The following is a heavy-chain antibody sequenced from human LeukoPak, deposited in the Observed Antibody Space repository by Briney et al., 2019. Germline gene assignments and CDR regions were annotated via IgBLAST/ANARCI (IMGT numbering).Heavy chain of an antibody. CDR3: ARDVTYYTY. Sequence: PSETLPLTCTVSGGSISSSYWSWIRQPPGKGLEWIGYIYYSGSTDYNPSLKSRVTISVDTSKNQFSLKLSSVTAADTAVYYCARDVTYYTYWGQGTLVTVSS. J-gene: IGHJ4*02. D-gene: IGHD1-26*01. V-gene: IGHV4-59*01. CDR1: GGSISSSY. CDR2: IYYSGST.